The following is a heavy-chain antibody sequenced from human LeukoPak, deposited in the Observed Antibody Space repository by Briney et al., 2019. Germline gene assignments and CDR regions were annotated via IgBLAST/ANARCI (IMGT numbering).Heavy chain of an antibody. D-gene: IGHD4-17*01. Sequence: GGSLRLSRAASGFTFSSYAMSWVRQAPGKGLEWVSAISGSGGSTYYADSVKGRFTISRDNSKNTLYLQMNSLRAEDTAVYYCAKPLYRTTVTTGFDYWGQGTLVTVSS. CDR2: ISGSGGST. CDR3: AKPLYRTTVTTGFDY. V-gene: IGHV3-23*01. CDR1: GFTFSSYA. J-gene: IGHJ4*02.